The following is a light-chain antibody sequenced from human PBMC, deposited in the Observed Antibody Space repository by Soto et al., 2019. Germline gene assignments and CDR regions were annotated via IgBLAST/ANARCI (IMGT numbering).Light chain of an antibody. V-gene: IGLV2-8*01. CDR3: SSYAGSSNFV. J-gene: IGLJ1*01. Sequence: QSVLTQPPSASGSPGQSVTISCTGTGSDVGGYNYVSWYQQHPGKAPKLMIYEVSERPSGVPDRFSGSKSSNTASLTVSGLQAEDEADYYCSSYAGSSNFVFGTGTKVTVL. CDR2: EVS. CDR1: GSDVGGYNY.